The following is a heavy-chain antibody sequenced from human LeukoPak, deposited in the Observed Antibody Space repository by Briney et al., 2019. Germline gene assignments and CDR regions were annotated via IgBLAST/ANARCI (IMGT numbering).Heavy chain of an antibody. D-gene: IGHD4-17*01. CDR3: ARFRDDDYRPPRAFDI. J-gene: IGHJ3*02. Sequence: PSETLSLTCTVSGGSISSYYWSWIRQPPGKGLEWIGYIYYSGSTNYNPSLKSRVTISVDTSKNQFSLKLSSVTAADTAVYYCARFRDDDYRPPRAFDIWGQGTMVTVSS. CDR1: GGSISSYY. CDR2: IYYSGST. V-gene: IGHV4-59*08.